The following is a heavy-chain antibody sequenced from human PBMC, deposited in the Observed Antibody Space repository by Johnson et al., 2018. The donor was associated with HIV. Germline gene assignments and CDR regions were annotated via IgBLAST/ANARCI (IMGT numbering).Heavy chain of an antibody. D-gene: IGHD3/OR15-3a*01. Sequence: QVQLVESRGGVVRPGGSLRLSCAASGFTFDDYGMSWVRQAPGKGLEWVAVISFDGSHKYYTDSVKGLSTISRDNSNNTLYLHMNSLRPDDTGVYYCAKDKFMFLDNPVDAFDVWGQGTMVTFSS. CDR2: ISFDGSHK. CDR1: GFTFDDYG. V-gene: IGHV3-30*18. CDR3: AKDKFMFLDNPVDAFDV. J-gene: IGHJ3*01.